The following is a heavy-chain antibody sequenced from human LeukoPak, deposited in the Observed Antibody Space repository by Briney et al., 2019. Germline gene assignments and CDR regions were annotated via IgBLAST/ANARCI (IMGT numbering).Heavy chain of an antibody. CDR3: ARLTDS. V-gene: IGHV4-39*01. J-gene: IGHJ4*02. CDR1: GGSISSSRYY. Sequence: PSETLSLTCTVSGGSISSSRYYWGWIRQPPGKGLEWIGRIYYSGSTDYNPSLKSRVTIAVDTSKSQFSLKLTSVTAADTAVYYCARLTDSWGRGTLVTVSS. CDR2: IYYSGST.